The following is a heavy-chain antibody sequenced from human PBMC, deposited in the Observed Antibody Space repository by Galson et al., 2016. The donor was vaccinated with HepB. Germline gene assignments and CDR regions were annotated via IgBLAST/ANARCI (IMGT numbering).Heavy chain of an antibody. V-gene: IGHV3-48*02. Sequence: SLRLSCAASGFPFSGYSMRWVRQAPGKGLEWVSYISDSGDTTYYADSVKGRFTISRDNAKNALSLQMNSLRDDDTAVFYCARDNGLAYFDYWGQGTLVTVSS. CDR2: ISDSGDTT. CDR1: GFPFSGYS. J-gene: IGHJ4*02. CDR3: ARDNGLAYFDY.